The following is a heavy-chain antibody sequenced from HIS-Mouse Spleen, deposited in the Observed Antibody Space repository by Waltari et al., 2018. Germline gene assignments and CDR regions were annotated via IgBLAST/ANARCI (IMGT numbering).Heavy chain of an antibody. CDR2: IYYSGST. Sequence: QLQLQESGPGLVKPSETLSLTGTVPGGSISRSSYYWGWIRQPPGKGLEWIGSIYYSGSTYYNPSLKSRVTISVDTSKNQFSLKLSSVTAADTAVYYCARDRELYFDYWGQGTLVTVSS. V-gene: IGHV4-39*07. CDR1: GGSISRSSYY. J-gene: IGHJ4*02. D-gene: IGHD1-26*01. CDR3: ARDRELYFDY.